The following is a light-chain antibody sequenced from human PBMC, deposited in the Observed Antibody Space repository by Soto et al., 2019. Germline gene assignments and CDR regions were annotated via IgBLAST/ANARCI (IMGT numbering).Light chain of an antibody. Sequence: EIVMTQSPATLSVSPGERATLSCRASQTISNNLAWYQQKPGQPPRLLIYGASSRATGIPDRFSGRGSGTDFTLTISRLEPEDFAVYYCQQRSNWPPITFGQGTRLEIK. V-gene: IGKV3D-20*02. J-gene: IGKJ5*01. CDR2: GAS. CDR1: QTISNN. CDR3: QQRSNWPPIT.